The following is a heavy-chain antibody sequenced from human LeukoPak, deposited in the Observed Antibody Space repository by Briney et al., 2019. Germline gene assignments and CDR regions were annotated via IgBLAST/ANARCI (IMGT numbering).Heavy chain of an antibody. J-gene: IGHJ6*04. CDR2: IIPIFGTA. D-gene: IGHD3-3*01. CDR1: GGTFSSYA. V-gene: IGHV1-69*05. CDR3: ARVSGRDITIFGGMDV. Sequence: SVKVSCKASGGTFSSYAISWVRQAPGQGLEWMGGIIPIFGTANYAQKFQGRVTITTDESTSTAYMELSSLRSEDTAVYYCARVSGRDITIFGGMDVWGKGTTVTVCS.